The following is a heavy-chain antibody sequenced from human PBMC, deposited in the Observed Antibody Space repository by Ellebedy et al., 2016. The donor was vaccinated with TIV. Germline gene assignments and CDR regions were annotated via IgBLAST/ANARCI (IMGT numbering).Heavy chain of an antibody. J-gene: IGHJ6*02. CDR2: IHPGESEI. Sequence: PGGSLRLSCKGVGYSFTTYWIAWVRLMPGKGLEWMGIIHPGESEIRYGPSFKGQVIMSFDRSIDTAYLQWGSLKASDTGIYYCARHENTYYKYYGMDVWGQGTTVTVS. D-gene: IGHD3-10*01. CDR1: GYSFTTYW. V-gene: IGHV5-51*01. CDR3: ARHENTYYKYYGMDV.